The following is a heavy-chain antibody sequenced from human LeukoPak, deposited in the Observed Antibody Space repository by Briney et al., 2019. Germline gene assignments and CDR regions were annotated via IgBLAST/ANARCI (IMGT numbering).Heavy chain of an antibody. CDR2: IIPILGIA. Sequence: SVKVSCKASGGTFSSYAISWVRQAPGQGLEWMGRIIPILGIANYAQKFQGRVTITADKSTSTAYMELSSLRSEDTAVYYCARDKGGYDFWSGYYPDYWGQGTLVTVSS. V-gene: IGHV1-69*04. CDR3: ARDKGGYDFWSGYYPDY. CDR1: GGTFSSYA. D-gene: IGHD3-3*01. J-gene: IGHJ4*02.